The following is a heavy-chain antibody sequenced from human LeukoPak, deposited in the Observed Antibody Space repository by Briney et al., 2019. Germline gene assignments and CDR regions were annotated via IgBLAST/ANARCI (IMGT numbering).Heavy chain of an antibody. V-gene: IGHV1-69*05. CDR3: ARDRGERGSSWSLPAHGFDI. Sequence: SVEVSCKASGGTFSRYAFSWVRQAPGQGLEWMGRIIRIFGTTNYAQKFQGRVTITTDESTSTAYMELSSLTAEDTAVYYCARDRGERGSSWSLPAHGFDIWGQGTMVTVSS. J-gene: IGHJ3*02. D-gene: IGHD6-13*01. CDR2: IIRIFGTT. CDR1: GGTFSRYA.